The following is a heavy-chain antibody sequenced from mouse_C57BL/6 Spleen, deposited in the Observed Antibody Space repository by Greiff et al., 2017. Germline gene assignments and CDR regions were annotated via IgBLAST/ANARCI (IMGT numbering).Heavy chain of an antibody. J-gene: IGHJ2*01. CDR1: GYTFTSYW. CDR2: ICPGSGST. CDR3: ARSGGGNYVRGYFDY. V-gene: IGHV1-55*01. Sequence: QVQLQQPGAELVKPGASVKMSCKASGYTFTSYWITWVKQRPGQGLEWIGDICPGSGSTNYNEKFKSKATLTVDTSSSTAYMQLSSLTSEDAAVYYCARSGGGNYVRGYFDYGAKAPLSQSPQ. D-gene: IGHD2-1*01.